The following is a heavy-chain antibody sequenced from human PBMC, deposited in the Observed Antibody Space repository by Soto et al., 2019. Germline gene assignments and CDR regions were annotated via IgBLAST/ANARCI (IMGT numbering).Heavy chain of an antibody. J-gene: IGHJ5*02. CDR3: ARDLGGYSSGWDPHFDP. CDR1: GFTFSSYA. V-gene: IGHV3-30-3*01. CDR2: ISYDGSNK. Sequence: QVQLVESGGGVVQPGRSLRLSCAASGFTFSSYAMHWVRQAPGKGLEWVAVISYDGSNKYYADSVKGRFTISRDNSKNTLYLQMNSLRAEDTAVYYCARDLGGYSSGWDPHFDPWGQGTLVTVSS. D-gene: IGHD6-19*01.